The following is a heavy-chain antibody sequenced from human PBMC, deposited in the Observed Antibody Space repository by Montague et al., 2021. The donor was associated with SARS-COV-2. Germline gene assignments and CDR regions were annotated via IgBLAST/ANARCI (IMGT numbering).Heavy chain of an antibody. J-gene: IGHJ6*02. Sequence: SLSLSLAASGFTFSSYALHWVRQAPGKGLEWVADISHEGSYKYYADSVKGRFTISRDNSKNTLYLDVNSLRAEDTALYYCARDLESTGYFDPYYYHGMDVWGQGTTVTVSS. V-gene: IGHV3-30*04. D-gene: IGHD3-9*01. CDR3: ARDLESTGYFDPYYYHGMDV. CDR2: ISHEGSYK. CDR1: GFTFSSYA.